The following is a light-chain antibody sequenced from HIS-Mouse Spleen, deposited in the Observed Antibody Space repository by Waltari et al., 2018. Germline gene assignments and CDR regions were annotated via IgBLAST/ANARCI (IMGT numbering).Light chain of an antibody. Sequence: EIVLTQSPATLSLSPGERATLSCRASQSVSSYLAWYQQKPGQAPRLLIYDASNRATGIPPRFSGSGSETDFTLTISSLAPEDFAVYYCQQRSNWPPGTFGPGTKVDIK. J-gene: IGKJ3*01. CDR3: QQRSNWPPGT. CDR1: QSVSSY. CDR2: DAS. V-gene: IGKV3-11*01.